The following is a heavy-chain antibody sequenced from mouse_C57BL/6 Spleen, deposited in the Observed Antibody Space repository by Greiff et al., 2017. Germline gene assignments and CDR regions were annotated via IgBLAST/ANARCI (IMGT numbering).Heavy chain of an antibody. Sequence: QVQLQQPGAELVMPGASVKLSCKASGYTFTSYWMHWVKQRPGQGLEWIGEIDPSDSYTNYNQKFKGKSTLTADKSSSTAYMQLSSLTSEDSAVYYCARSYDGSRGYFDYWGQGTTLTVSS. CDR1: GYTFTSYW. CDR2: IDPSDSYT. V-gene: IGHV1-69*01. CDR3: ARSYDGSRGYFDY. J-gene: IGHJ2*01. D-gene: IGHD2-3*01.